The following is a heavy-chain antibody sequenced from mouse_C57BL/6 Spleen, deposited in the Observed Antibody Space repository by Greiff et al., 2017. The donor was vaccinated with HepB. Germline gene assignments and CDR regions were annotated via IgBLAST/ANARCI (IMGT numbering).Heavy chain of an antibody. D-gene: IGHD1-1*01. CDR3: AREDTTVAWYFDV. J-gene: IGHJ1*03. Sequence: EVKLVESEGGLVQPGSSMKLSCTASGFTFSDYYMAWVRQVPEKGLEWVANINYDGSSTYYLDSLKSRFIISRDNAKNILYLQMSSLKSEDTATYYCAREDTTVAWYFDVWGTGTTVTVSS. CDR1: GFTFSDYY. CDR2: INYDGSST. V-gene: IGHV5-16*01.